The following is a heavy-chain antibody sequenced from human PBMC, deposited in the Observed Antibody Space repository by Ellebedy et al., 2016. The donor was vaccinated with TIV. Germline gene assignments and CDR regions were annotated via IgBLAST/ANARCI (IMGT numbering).Heavy chain of an antibody. CDR3: ARVFDLVDYCDY. CDR2: INPSDGST. CDR1: GYTFTSNY. V-gene: IGHV1-46*04. D-gene: IGHD3-9*01. J-gene: IGHJ4*02. Sequence: ASVKVSCXASGYTFTSNYLHWVRQAPGQGLEWLGIINPSDGSTTYAQNLQGRVTLTRETSTSTVYMEVSGLTSEDTAVYYCARVFDLVDYCDYWGQGTLVTVSS.